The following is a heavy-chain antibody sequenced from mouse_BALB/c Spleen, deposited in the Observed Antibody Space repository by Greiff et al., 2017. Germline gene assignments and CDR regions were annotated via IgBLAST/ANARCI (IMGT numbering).Heavy chain of an antibody. D-gene: IGHD2-2*01. CDR3: ARRGYGYDGYWYFDV. V-gene: IGHV1-12*01. J-gene: IGHJ1*01. CDR1: GYTFTSYN. CDR2: IYPGNGDT. Sequence: LQQPGAELVKPGASVKMSCKASGYTFTSYNTHWVKQTPGQGLEWIGAIYPGNGDTSYNQKFKGKATLTADKSSSTAYMQLSSLTSEDSAVYYCARRGYGYDGYWYFDVWGAGTTVTVSS.